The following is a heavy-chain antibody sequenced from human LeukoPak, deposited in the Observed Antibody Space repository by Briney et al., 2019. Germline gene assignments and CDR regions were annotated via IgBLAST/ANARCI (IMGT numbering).Heavy chain of an antibody. J-gene: IGHJ4*02. CDR3: ARVSTAAAAGTGDY. D-gene: IGHD6-13*01. CDR1: GFTFSSYS. Sequence: GGSLRLSCAASGFTFSSYSMNWVRQAPGKGLEWVAVISFDGTDAFYADSVKGRFTISRDNSKNTLYLQMNSLRAEDTAVYYCARVSTAAAAGTGDYWGQGTLVTVSS. CDR2: ISFDGTDA. V-gene: IGHV3-30*03.